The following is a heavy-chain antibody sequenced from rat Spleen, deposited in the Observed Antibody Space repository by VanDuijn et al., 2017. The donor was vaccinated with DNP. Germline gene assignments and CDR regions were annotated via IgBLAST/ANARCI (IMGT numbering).Heavy chain of an antibody. CDR3: ARWNSSGYYFDY. CDR1: GFTFSDYY. CDR2: ISYDGGSV. V-gene: IGHV5-22*01. D-gene: IGHD4-3*01. Sequence: EVQLVESGGGLVQPGRSLKISCAASGFTFSDYYMAWVRQAPTKGLEWVAYISYDGGSVYYEDSVKGRFTISRDNAKSTLYLQMNSLRSEDMATYYCARWNSSGYYFDYWGQGVMVTVSS. J-gene: IGHJ2*01.